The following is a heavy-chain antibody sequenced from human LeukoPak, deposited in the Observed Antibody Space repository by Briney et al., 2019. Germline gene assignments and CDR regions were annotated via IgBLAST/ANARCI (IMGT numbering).Heavy chain of an antibody. CDR1: GFTFSSYG. CDR2: ISYDGSNK. CDR3: ARSGGYCSSTSCSKIGYYYYYGMDV. J-gene: IGHJ6*04. Sequence: GGSLRLSCAASGFTFSSYGMHWVRQAPGKGLEWVAVISYDGSNKYYADSVKGRFTISRDNSKNTLYLQMNSLRAEDTAVYYCARSGGYCSSTSCSKIGYYYYYGMDVWGKGTTVTVSS. V-gene: IGHV3-30*19. D-gene: IGHD2-2*01.